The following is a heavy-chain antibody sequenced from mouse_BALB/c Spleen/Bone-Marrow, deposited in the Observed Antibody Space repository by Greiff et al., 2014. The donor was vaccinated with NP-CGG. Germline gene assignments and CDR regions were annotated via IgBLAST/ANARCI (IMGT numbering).Heavy chain of an antibody. CDR3: ARELSRAMDY. V-gene: IGHV1S135*01. J-gene: IGHJ4*01. CDR2: IDPYSGGT. CDR1: GYAFTRYN. Sequence: VHVKQSGPELVKPGASVKVSCKASGYAFTRYNMYWVKQSHGKSLEWIGYIDPYSGGTNYNQKFKGKATLTVDKSSSTVYMHLNSLTSEDSAVYYCARELSRAMDYWGQGTSVTVSS. D-gene: IGHD2-12*01.